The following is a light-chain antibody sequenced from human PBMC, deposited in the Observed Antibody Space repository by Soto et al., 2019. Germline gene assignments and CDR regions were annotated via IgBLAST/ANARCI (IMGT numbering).Light chain of an antibody. CDR2: EVS. J-gene: IGLJ1*01. CDR1: SSDVGGYKY. Sequence: QSALTQPASVSGSPGQSITISCTGTSSDVGGYKYVSWYQQHPGKAPKLMIYEVSTRPSGISNRFSGSKSGNTASLTISGLQAEDEADYYCTSYTSSSTLVFGTGTQLTVL. CDR3: TSYTSSSTLV. V-gene: IGLV2-14*01.